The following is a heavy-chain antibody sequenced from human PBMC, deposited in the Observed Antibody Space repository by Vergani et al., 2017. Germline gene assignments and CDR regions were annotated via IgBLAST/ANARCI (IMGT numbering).Heavy chain of an antibody. Sequence: QVQLQESGPGLVQPSQTLSLTCTVSGGSISSGGYYWSWIRQHPGKGLEWIGYIYYSGSTYYNPSLKSRVTISVDTSKNQFSLKLSSVTAADTAVYYCARSGNWNSYWYFDLWGRGTLVTVSS. D-gene: IGHD1-1*01. CDR1: GGSISSGGYY. CDR2: IYYSGST. J-gene: IGHJ2*01. CDR3: ARSGNWNSYWYFDL. V-gene: IGHV4-31*03.